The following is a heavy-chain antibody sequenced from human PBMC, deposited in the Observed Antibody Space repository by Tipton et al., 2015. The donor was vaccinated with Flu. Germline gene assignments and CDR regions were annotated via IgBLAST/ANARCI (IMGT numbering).Heavy chain of an antibody. Sequence: TLSLTCGVSGDSIRSSNYYWGWIRQPPGKGLEWVGNTFHSGNTYLNPSLKSRVTISIDTSKNQFSVKMKSVTASDMAVYYCARRDYSNYVSDPKSWFDPWGQGTLVAVSS. CDR2: TFHSGNT. CDR3: ARRDYSNYVSDPKSWFDP. D-gene: IGHD4-11*01. CDR1: GDSIRSSNYY. J-gene: IGHJ5*02. V-gene: IGHV4-39*07.